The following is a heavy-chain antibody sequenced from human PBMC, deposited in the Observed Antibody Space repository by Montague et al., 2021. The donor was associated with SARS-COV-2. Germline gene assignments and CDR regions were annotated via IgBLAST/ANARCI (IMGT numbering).Heavy chain of an antibody. CDR2: INQSGRT. CDR1: GGSFSGYY. Sequence: SETLSLTCAVYGGSFSGYYWSWIRQPPEKGLEWIGEINQSGRTNNNPSLKSRVIISVDTSKNQFSPKLSSVTAADTAVYYCARRGSSVCGVTVSAELDYWGQGILVIVSS. D-gene: IGHD3-3*01. J-gene: IGHJ4*02. V-gene: IGHV4-34*01. CDR3: ARRGSSVCGVTVSAELDY.